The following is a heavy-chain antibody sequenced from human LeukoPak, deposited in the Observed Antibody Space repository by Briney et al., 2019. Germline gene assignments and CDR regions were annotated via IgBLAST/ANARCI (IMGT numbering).Heavy chain of an antibody. J-gene: IGHJ6*03. V-gene: IGHV4-34*01. CDR2: INHSGST. D-gene: IGHD3-22*01. CDR1: GGSCSGYY. Sequence: SETLSLTCAVYGGSCSGYYWSWIRQPPGKGLEWIGEINHSGSTNYNPSLKSRVTISVDTSKNQFSLKLSSVTAADTAVYYCARGQSGYYDSSGYYGSRNYYYYYYMDVWGKGTTVTVSS. CDR3: ARGQSGYYDSSGYYGSRNYYYYYYMDV.